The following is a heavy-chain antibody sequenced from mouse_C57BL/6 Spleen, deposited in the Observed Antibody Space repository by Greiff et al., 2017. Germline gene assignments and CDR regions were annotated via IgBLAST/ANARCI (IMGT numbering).Heavy chain of an antibody. CDR1: GYSITSGYY. J-gene: IGHJ3*01. V-gene: IGHV3-6*01. CDR3: ARGLSFAY. D-gene: IGHD3-2*02. Sequence: VQLQQSGPGLVKPSQSLSLTCSATGYSITSGYYWNLIRQFPGNKLEWMGYISYDGSNNYNPSLKNRISITRDTSKNQFFLKLNSVTTEDTATCYCARGLSFAYWGQGTLVTVSA. CDR2: ISYDGSN.